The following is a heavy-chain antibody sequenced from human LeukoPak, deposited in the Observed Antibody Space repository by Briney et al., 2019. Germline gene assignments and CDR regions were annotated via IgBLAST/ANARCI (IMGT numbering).Heavy chain of an antibody. J-gene: IGHJ3*02. Sequence: SETLSLTCTVPGGSISSYYWSWIRQPAGKGLEWIGRIYTSGSTNYNPSLKSRVTMSVDTSKNQFSLKLSSVTAADTAVYYCARDQSAGGGYAFDIWGQGTMVTVSS. CDR3: ARDQSAGGGYAFDI. D-gene: IGHD3-16*01. CDR1: GGSISSYY. CDR2: IYTSGST. V-gene: IGHV4-4*07.